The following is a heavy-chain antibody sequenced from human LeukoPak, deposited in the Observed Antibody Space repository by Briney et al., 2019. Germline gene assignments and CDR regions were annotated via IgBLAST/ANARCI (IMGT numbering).Heavy chain of an antibody. V-gene: IGHV3-23*01. CDR2: ISGSGGST. D-gene: IGHD3-22*01. J-gene: IGHJ4*02. CDR3: AKGVVVVISPSERSFFFDY. Sequence: GGSLRLSCAASGFTFSSYAMRWVRQAPGKGLEWVSAISGSGGSTYYADSVKGRFTISRDNSKNTLYLQMNSLRAEDTAVYYCAKGVVVVISPSERSFFFDYWGQGTLVTVSS. CDR1: GFTFSSYA.